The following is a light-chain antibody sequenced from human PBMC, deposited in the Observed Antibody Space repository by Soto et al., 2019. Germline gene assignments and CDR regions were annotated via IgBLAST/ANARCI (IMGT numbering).Light chain of an antibody. Sequence: IHMTHSPATLSASVLYRITITFLASQSTGTRLAWYQQKPGKAPKVLIYDASSLESGVPSRFSGSGSGTDFTLTISSLQPEDFATYYCQQANSFPLTFGGGTKVDIK. CDR2: DAS. V-gene: IGKV1-5*01. CDR1: QSTGTR. CDR3: QQANSFPLT. J-gene: IGKJ4*01.